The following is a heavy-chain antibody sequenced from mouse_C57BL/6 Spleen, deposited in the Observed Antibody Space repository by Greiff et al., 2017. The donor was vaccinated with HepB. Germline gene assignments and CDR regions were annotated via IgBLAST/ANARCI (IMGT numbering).Heavy chain of an antibody. Sequence: EVKLVESGPGLVKPSQSLSLTCSVTGYSITSGYYWNWIRQFPGNKLEWMGYISYDGSNNYNPSLKNRISITRDTSKNQFFLKLNSVTTEDTATYYCALIYYDYGYAMDYWGQGTSVTVSS. V-gene: IGHV3-6*01. CDR1: GYSITSGYY. CDR3: ALIYYDYGYAMDY. J-gene: IGHJ4*01. CDR2: ISYDGSN. D-gene: IGHD2-4*01.